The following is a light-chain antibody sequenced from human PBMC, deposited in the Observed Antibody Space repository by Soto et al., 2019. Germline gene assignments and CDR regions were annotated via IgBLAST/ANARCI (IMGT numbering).Light chain of an antibody. J-gene: IGLJ2*01. CDR3: CSYAGTGTPVV. CDR1: SSAVGSYNL. V-gene: IGLV2-23*01. CDR2: EGS. Sequence: QSALTQPASVSESPGQSITISCSGTSSAVGSYNLVSWYQQHPHKAPKLMIYEGSKRPSGVSSRFSGSKSGNTASLTISGLQAEDEADYYCCSYAGTGTPVVFGGGTKLTVL.